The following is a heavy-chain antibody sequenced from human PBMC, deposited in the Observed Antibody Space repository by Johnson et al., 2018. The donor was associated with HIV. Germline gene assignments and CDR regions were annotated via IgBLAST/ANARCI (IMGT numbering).Heavy chain of an antibody. CDR3: AKGRARTAARQPRGDAFDI. D-gene: IGHD6-6*01. Sequence: QVQVVESGGGVVQPGGSLRLSCAASGFTFSTYGMHWVRQAPGKGLEWVAFIRYDGSNKYYADSVKGRFTISRDNSKNTLYLQMNSLRAEDTAVYYCAKGRARTAARQPRGDAFDIWGQGTMVTVSS. J-gene: IGHJ3*02. V-gene: IGHV3-30*02. CDR1: GFTFSTYG. CDR2: IRYDGSNK.